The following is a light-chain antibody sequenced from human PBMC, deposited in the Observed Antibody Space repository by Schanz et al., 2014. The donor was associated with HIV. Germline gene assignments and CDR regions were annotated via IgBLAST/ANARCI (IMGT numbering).Light chain of an antibody. Sequence: QSALTQPASVSGSPGQSITISCTGTSSDIGGYNYVSWYQQHPGKAPKLMIYDVSNRPSGVSNRFSGSKSGNTASLTISALQADDEADYYCSSYAATSNVLFGGGTKLTVL. J-gene: IGLJ3*02. CDR3: SSYAATSNVL. CDR2: DVS. CDR1: SSDIGGYNY. V-gene: IGLV2-14*01.